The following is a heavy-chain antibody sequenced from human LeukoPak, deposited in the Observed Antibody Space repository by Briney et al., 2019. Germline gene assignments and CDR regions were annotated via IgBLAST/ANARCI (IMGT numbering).Heavy chain of an antibody. CDR1: GYTFTSYG. CDR2: ISAYNGNT. J-gene: IGHJ6*02. D-gene: IGHD3-22*01. V-gene: IGHV1-18*01. CDR3: ARHTRTRMIVVVMHYYYYGMDV. Sequence: ASVKVSCKASGYTFTSYGISWVRQAPGQGLEWMGWISAYNGNTNYAQKLQGRVTMTTDTSTSTAYMELSSLRSEDTAVYYCARHTRTRMIVVVMHYYYYGMDVWGQGTTVTVSS.